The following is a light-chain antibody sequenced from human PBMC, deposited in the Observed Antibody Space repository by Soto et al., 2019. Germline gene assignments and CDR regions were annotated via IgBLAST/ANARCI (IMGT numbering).Light chain of an antibody. J-gene: IGKJ5*01. CDR3: KQSYSTPT. CDR1: QSVGSD. CDR2: AAS. Sequence: EIQMTQSPSSLAASLGDRVTISCRASQSVGSDLNWYQQRPGQAPKFLIYAASSLQSGVPSRFSGSGSGTDFTLTISSLHPEDFATYYCKQSYSTPTFGQGTR. V-gene: IGKV1-39*01.